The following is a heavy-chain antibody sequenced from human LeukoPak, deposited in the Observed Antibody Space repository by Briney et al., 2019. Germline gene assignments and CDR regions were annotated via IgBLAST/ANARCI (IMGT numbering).Heavy chain of an antibody. CDR3: STWTDLYDY. V-gene: IGHV3-15*01. Sequence: PGGSLKLSCEASGFTFSNYAMSWVRQAPGKGLEWVGRIRSKTDGGTTDYAAPVKGRFIISRDDSRNTLYLQMNSLRTEDTAVYYCSTWTDLYDYWGQGTLVTVSS. CDR1: GFTFSNYA. J-gene: IGHJ4*02. CDR2: IRSKTDGGTT. D-gene: IGHD3/OR15-3a*01.